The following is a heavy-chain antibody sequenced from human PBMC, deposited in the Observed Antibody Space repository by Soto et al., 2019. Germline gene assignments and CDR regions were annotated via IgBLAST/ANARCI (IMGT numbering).Heavy chain of an antibody. CDR3: ARVLSGTRSFDY. D-gene: IGHD5-12*01. J-gene: IGHJ4*02. CDR1: GFRFSDYY. Sequence: GGSLILSCAASGFRFSDYYMNWIRQAPGKGLEWLSYISSRSNYTDYADSVKGRFTTSRDNAKNSLYLQMDSLRAEDTAVYYCARVLSGTRSFDYWGQGTLVTVSS. CDR2: ISSRSNYT. V-gene: IGHV3-11*05.